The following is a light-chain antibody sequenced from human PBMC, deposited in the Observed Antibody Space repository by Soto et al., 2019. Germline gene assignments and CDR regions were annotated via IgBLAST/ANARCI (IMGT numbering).Light chain of an antibody. J-gene: IGKJ4*01. Sequence: DIQMTQSASSVSAGVGDSVTITCRASQDIGRNLVWFQQKPGKAPKSLIYAASSLQTGDPSRFSGSGFGTDFSLTIISLQPEDFATYYCKHYEEYPLTFGGGTKVEIK. V-gene: IGKV1-16*01. CDR1: QDIGRN. CDR3: KHYEEYPLT. CDR2: AAS.